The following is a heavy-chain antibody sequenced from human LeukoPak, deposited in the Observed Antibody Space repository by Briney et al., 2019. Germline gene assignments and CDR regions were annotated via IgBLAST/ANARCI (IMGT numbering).Heavy chain of an antibody. CDR3: ARDPGFSAFDI. CDR1: GFTFSRSW. CDR2: INQDGSVK. J-gene: IGHJ3*02. D-gene: IGHD6-25*01. Sequence: GGSLRLSCAASGFTFSRSWMTWVRQAPGKGLELVANINQDGSVKNYVDFVRGRFTISRDNAKNSLHLQMNSLRAEDTAVYYCARDPGFSAFDIWGQGTMVTVSS. V-gene: IGHV3-7*01.